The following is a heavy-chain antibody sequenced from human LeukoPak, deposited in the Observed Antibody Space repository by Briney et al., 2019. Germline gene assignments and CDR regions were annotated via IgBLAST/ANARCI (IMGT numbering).Heavy chain of an antibody. V-gene: IGHV3-23*01. J-gene: IGHJ4*02. CDR3: ARGPSGYHNT. CDR1: GFTVSDYS. Sequence: GGSLRLSCAASGFTVSDYSMSWVRQAPGKGLEWVSALSGSGSYTDYADSVKGRFTISRDNSKNTLYLQMNSLRAEDTAVYYCARGPSGYHNTGGQGTLVTVSS. D-gene: IGHD5-12*01. CDR2: LSGSGSYT.